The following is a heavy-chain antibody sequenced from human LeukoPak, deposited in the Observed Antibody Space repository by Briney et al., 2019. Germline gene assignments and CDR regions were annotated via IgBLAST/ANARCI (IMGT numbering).Heavy chain of an antibody. CDR3: ARHQFGGFDP. D-gene: IGHD3-3*01. V-gene: IGHV1-8*01. Sequence: ASVKVSCKASGYTFTSYDMNWVRQAAGQGLEWMGWMNPISGNTGYAYKFQGRVTMTRNTSISTAYMELSSLRSEDTAVYYCARHQFGGFDPWGQGTLVTVSS. J-gene: IGHJ5*02. CDR2: MNPISGNT. CDR1: GYTFTSYD.